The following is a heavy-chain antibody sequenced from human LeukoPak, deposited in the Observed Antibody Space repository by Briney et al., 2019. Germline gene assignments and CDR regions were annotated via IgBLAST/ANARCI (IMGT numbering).Heavy chain of an antibody. D-gene: IGHD5-24*01. V-gene: IGHV1-46*01. CDR2: INPSGDNT. CDR1: GYPFTNNF. CDR3: ARIRDGYNDAYDI. J-gene: IGHJ3*02. Sequence: GASVKVSCKASGYPFTNNFMHWVRQAPGQGLEWMGIINPSGDNTWYAQKFQGRVTMTRDMATSTDYMEVSSLRSEDTAVYYCARIRDGYNDAYDIWGQGTMVTVSS.